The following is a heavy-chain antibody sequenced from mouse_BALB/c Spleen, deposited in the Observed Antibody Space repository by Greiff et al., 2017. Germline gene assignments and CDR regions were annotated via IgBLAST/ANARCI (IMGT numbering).Heavy chain of an antibody. CDR2: ISNLAYSI. J-gene: IGHJ4*01. CDR3: ARSLLTGTFYAMDY. V-gene: IGHV5-15*02. Sequence: EVKLVESGGGLVQPGGSRKLSCAASGFTFSDYGMAWVRQPPGKGPEWVAFISNLAYSIYYADTVTGRFTISRENAKNTLYLEMSSLRSEDTAMYYCARSLLTGTFYAMDYWGQGTSVTVSS. CDR1: GFTFSDYG. D-gene: IGHD4-1*01.